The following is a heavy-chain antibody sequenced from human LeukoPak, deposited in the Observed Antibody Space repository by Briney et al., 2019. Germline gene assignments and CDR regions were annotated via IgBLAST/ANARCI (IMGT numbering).Heavy chain of an antibody. V-gene: IGHV3-64*04. CDR3: AKYMSSGS. Sequence: GGSLRLSCSASGFPFSSYAMHWVRQAPGKGLEYVSAISDSGGSTYYADSVKARFPTSRDHSNNTLFLLMNSLRAEDTAVYYCAKYMSSGSWGQGTLVTVSS. CDR2: ISDSGGST. D-gene: IGHD6-19*01. CDR1: GFPFSSYA. J-gene: IGHJ5*02.